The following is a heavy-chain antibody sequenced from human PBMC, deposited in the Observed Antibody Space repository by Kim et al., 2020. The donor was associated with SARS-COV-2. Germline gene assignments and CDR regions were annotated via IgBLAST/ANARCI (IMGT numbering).Heavy chain of an antibody. CDR3: ARGVDPYYYLDV. D-gene: IGHD5-12*01. CDR1: GGSFSGSY. V-gene: IGHV4-34*01. J-gene: IGHJ6*03. Sequence: SETLSLTCAVSGGSFSGSYWSWIRQSPGKGLEWIGEVNRSGDTKFNPSLQSRVTISVDASKRQISLRLTSVTAADTALYYCARGVDPYYYLDVWDKGATVIVS. CDR2: VNRSGDT.